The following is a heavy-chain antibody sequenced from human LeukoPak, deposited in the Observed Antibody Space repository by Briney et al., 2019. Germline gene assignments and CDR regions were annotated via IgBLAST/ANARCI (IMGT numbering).Heavy chain of an antibody. CDR1: GFPLDDYV. Sequence: GGSLRLPCASSGFPLDDYVMSLVRQAPGKGLEGVYGINWNGGSTGYADSVKGRFNISRHNDKNSLYLQMNSLRAEDTALYHCARGVGATGVNAFDIWGQGTMVTVSS. CDR3: ARGVGATGVNAFDI. CDR2: INWNGGST. V-gene: IGHV3-20*01. D-gene: IGHD1-26*01. J-gene: IGHJ3*02.